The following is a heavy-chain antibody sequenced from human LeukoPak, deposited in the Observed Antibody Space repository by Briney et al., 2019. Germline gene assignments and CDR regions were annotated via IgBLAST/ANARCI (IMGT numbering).Heavy chain of an antibody. CDR1: GFTFSSYA. Sequence: PGGSLRLSCAASGFTFSSYAMHWVRQAPGKGLEWVAVISYDGSNKYYADSVKGRFTISRDNSKNTLYLQMNSLRAEDTAVYYCAKGNSSGWYDFFDYWGQGTLVTVSS. D-gene: IGHD6-19*01. CDR3: AKGNSSGWYDFFDY. CDR2: ISYDGSNK. J-gene: IGHJ4*02. V-gene: IGHV3-30-3*01.